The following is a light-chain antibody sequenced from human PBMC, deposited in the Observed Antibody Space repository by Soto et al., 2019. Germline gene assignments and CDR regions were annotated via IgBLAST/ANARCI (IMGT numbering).Light chain of an antibody. CDR1: ASNIGSHY. CDR2: DAV. CDR3: GTWDSSVSGVL. V-gene: IGLV1-51*01. Sequence: QSVLTQPPSVSAAPGQRVTISCSGSASNIGSHYVSWYQQLPGTAPKLLIYDAVRRPSGIPDRFSGSKSGTTATLGITGLQTGDEADYYCGTWDSSVSGVLLGGGTKVTVL. J-gene: IGLJ2*01.